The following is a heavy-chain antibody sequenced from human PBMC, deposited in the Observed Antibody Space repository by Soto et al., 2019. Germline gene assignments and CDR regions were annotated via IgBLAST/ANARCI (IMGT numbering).Heavy chain of an antibody. J-gene: IGHJ6*02. D-gene: IGHD6-13*01. V-gene: IGHV1-2*04. CDR3: ARDFSEQLVTTEDYYYYYGMDV. CDR2: INPNSGGT. Sequence: ASVKVSCKASGYTFTGYYMRWVRQAPGQGLEWMGWINPNSGGTNYAQKFQGWVTMTRDTSISTAYMELSRLRSDDTAVYYCARDFSEQLVTTEDYYYYYGMDVWGQGTTVTVSS. CDR1: GYTFTGYY.